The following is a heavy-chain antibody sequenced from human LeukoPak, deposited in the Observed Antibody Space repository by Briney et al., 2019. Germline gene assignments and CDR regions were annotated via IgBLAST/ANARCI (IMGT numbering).Heavy chain of an antibody. V-gene: IGHV4-34*01. D-gene: IGHD6-6*01. J-gene: IGHJ6*02. Sequence: SETLSLTCAVYGGSFSGYYWSWIRQPPGKGLEWIGEINHSGSTNYNPSLKSRVTISVDTSKNQFSLKLSSATAADTAVYYCARARLVRTLNYYYYYGMDVWGQGTTVTVSS. CDR3: ARARLVRTLNYYYYYGMDV. CDR1: GGSFSGYY. CDR2: INHSGST.